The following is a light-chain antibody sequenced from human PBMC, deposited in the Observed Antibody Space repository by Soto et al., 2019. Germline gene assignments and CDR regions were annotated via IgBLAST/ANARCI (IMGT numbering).Light chain of an antibody. CDR1: SSDIGGYNF. CDR3: ISYAGSNKPA. J-gene: IGLJ2*01. Sequence: QSALTQPASVSGSPGQSITIACTGTSSDIGGYNFVSWYQQHPGKAPKLLIYDVGNRPSGVSNRFSGSKSGNTASLTISGLQAEDEAHYYCISYAGSNKPAFGGGTKLTVL. CDR2: DVG. V-gene: IGLV2-14*01.